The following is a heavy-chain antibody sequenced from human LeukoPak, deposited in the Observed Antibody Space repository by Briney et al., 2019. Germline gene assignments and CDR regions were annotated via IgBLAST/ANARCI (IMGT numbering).Heavy chain of an antibody. D-gene: IGHD3-22*01. J-gene: IGHJ4*02. V-gene: IGHV3-23*01. CDR3: AKVGYYYDNTGHKSFDY. CDR2: ISGSGGTT. Sequence: PGGSLRLSCAASGFTFSSYSMNWVRQAPGKGLEWVSGISGSGGTTYYADSVRGQFTISRDNSENTVYLQMNSLRAEDTAVYYCAKVGYYYDNTGHKSFDYWGQGTLVTVSS. CDR1: GFTFSSYS.